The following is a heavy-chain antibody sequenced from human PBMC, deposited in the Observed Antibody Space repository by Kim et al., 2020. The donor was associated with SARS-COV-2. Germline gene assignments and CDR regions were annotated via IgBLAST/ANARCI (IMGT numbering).Heavy chain of an antibody. Sequence: GGSLRLSCAASGFTFSSYGMHWVRQAPGKGLEWVAVIWYDGSNKYYADSVKGRFTISRDNSKNTLYLQMNSLRAEDTAVYYCARASYYYDSSGYPDYWGQGTLVTVSS. J-gene: IGHJ4*02. D-gene: IGHD3-22*01. CDR2: IWYDGSNK. CDR1: GFTFSSYG. CDR3: ARASYYYDSSGYPDY. V-gene: IGHV3-33*08.